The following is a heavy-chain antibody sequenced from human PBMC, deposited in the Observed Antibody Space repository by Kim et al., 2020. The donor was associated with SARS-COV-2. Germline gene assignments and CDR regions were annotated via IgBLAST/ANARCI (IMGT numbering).Heavy chain of an antibody. CDR1: GFTFSSYS. CDR2: ISSSSSTI. CDR3: ARVWTTMVTVDY. J-gene: IGHJ4*01. Sequence: GGSLRLSCAASGFTFSSYSMTWVRQAPGKGLEWVSYISSSSSTIYYADSVKGRFTISRDNAKNSLYLQMNSLRAEGTAVYYCARVWTTMVTVDYWGHGALGPVSS. D-gene: IGHD2-21*02. V-gene: IGHV3-48*04.